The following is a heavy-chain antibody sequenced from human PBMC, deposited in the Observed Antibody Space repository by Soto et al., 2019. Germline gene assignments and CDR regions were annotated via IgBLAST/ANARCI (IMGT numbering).Heavy chain of an antibody. V-gene: IGHV3-30*18. D-gene: IGHD2-15*01. CDR2: ISFDGKNR. J-gene: IGHJ4*02. CDR3: AKRGGVVGGSEHPCFEY. Sequence: QVQLVESGGGVVQPGKSLRLSCAASGFIFSNYGMHWVRQAPGKGLEWVALISFDGKNRNYADSEKGRFTIYRDNPKNTLYLEMNSLRPEDTAFYYCAKRGGVVGGSEHPCFEYWGQGTLVTVSS. CDR1: GFIFSNYG.